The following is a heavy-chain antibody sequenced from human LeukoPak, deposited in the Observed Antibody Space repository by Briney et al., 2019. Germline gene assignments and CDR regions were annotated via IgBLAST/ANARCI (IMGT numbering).Heavy chain of an antibody. CDR2: VHLNGAT. Sequence: SETLSLTGGVSGGSIITTNWWSWVRQPPGKGLEWIGEVHLNGATNYNPSLESRVSMSIDKSKNQLSLKLSSVTAAGTATYYCTRESGAFSPFGFWGQGTLVTVSS. J-gene: IGHJ4*02. D-gene: IGHD1-26*01. CDR3: TRESGAFSPFGF. V-gene: IGHV4-4*02. CDR1: GGSIITTNW.